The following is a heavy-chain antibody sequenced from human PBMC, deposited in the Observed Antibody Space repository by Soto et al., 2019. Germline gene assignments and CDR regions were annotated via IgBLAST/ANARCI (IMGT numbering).Heavy chain of an antibody. Sequence: SDTLSLTFTVSGGSISSYYWSWIRQPPGKGLEWIGYIYYSGSTNYSPSLKSRVTISVDTSKKQFSLKLSSVTAADTAVYYCVRDRSYYDSSGYWGYYYGMHXWGQGTTVTVS. CDR3: VRDRSYYDSSGYWGYYYGMHX. D-gene: IGHD3-22*01. J-gene: IGHJ6*02. CDR2: IYYSGST. V-gene: IGHV4-59*01. CDR1: GGSISSYY.